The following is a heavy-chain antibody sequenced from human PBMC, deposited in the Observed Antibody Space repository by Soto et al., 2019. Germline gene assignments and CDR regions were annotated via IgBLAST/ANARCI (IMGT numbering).Heavy chain of an antibody. CDR1: GYSFSDYL. J-gene: IGHJ2*01. CDR3: ARWTYSYELRYFDL. D-gene: IGHD5-18*01. Sequence: EVQLVQSGAEVKKQGESLKISCKGSGYSFSDYLIGWVRQMPGKGREWMGIIYTGDSDTRYSPSFQGQVTISADKSISTAYLQWSSLKASDIAMYSCARWTYSYELRYFDLWGRGTLVTVSS. V-gene: IGHV5-51*03. CDR2: IYTGDSDT.